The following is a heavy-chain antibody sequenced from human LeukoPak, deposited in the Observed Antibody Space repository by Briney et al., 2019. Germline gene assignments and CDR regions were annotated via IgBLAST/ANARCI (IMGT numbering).Heavy chain of an antibody. J-gene: IGHJ4*02. CDR2: IRYDGSNK. CDR1: GFTFSSYG. Sequence: GGSLRLPCAASGFTFSSYGMHWVRQAPGKGLEGVAFIRYDGSNKYYADSVKGRFTISRDNSKSTLYLQMNSLRAEDTAVYYCAKAGTDYGDYDGVYWGQGTLVTVSS. CDR3: AKAGTDYGDYDGVY. D-gene: IGHD4-17*01. V-gene: IGHV3-30*02.